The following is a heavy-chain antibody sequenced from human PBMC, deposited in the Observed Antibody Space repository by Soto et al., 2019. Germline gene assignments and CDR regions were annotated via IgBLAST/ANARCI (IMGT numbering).Heavy chain of an antibody. CDR1: GGTFSSYA. V-gene: IGHV1-69*13. D-gene: IGHD1-26*01. CDR3: ARSNPGIVGARGYYYGMDV. CDR2: IIPIFGTA. J-gene: IGHJ6*02. Sequence: SVKVSCKASGGTFSSYAISWVRQAPGQGLEWMGGIIPIFGTANYAQKFQGRVTITADESTSTAYMELSSLRSEDTAVYYCARSNPGIVGARGYYYGMDVWGQGTTVTVSS.